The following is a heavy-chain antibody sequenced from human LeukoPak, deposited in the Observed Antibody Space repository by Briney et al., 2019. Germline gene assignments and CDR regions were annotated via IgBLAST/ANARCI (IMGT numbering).Heavy chain of an antibody. D-gene: IGHD6-6*01. Sequence: SETPSLTCTVSGGSISSYYWSWIRQPPGKGLEWIGYIYTSGSTNYNPSLKSRVTISVDTSKNQFSLKLSSVTAADTAVYYCARRGIAARHGWFDPWGQGTLVTVSS. V-gene: IGHV4-4*09. J-gene: IGHJ5*02. CDR2: IYTSGST. CDR1: GGSISSYY. CDR3: ARRGIAARHGWFDP.